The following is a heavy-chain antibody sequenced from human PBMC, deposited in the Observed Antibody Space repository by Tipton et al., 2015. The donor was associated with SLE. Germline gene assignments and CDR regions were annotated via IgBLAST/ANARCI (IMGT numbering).Heavy chain of an antibody. CDR2: MYHSGST. J-gene: IGHJ2*01. V-gene: IGHV4-38-2*01. Sequence: TLSLTCAVSGYSISSGYYWGWIRQPPGKGLEWIGSMYHSGSTYYNPSLKSRVTILEDTSKNQFSLKLSSVTAADTAVYYCASRGAAAAPGWYFDLWGRGTLVTVSS. CDR1: GYSISSGYY. D-gene: IGHD6-13*01. CDR3: ASRGAAAAPGWYFDL.